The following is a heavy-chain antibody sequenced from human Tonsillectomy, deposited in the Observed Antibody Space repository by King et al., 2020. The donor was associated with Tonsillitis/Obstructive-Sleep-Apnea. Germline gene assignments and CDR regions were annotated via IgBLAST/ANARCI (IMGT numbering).Heavy chain of an antibody. CDR3: AKVAGSYYNESSGYSTGGGVYS. CDR2: ISGSGGSI. D-gene: IGHD3-22*01. CDR1: GFTFSSYA. Sequence: VQLVESGGGLVQPGGSLRLSCAASGFTFSSYAMSWVRQAPGKELEWVSAISGSGGSIYHADSVKGRFTISRDNSKNTLYLQMNSLRAEDTAVYYCAKVAGSYYNESSGYSTGGGVYSWGQGTLVTVSS. J-gene: IGHJ4*02. V-gene: IGHV3-23*04.